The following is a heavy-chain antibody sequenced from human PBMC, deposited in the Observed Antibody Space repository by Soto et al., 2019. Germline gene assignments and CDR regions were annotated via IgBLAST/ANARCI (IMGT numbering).Heavy chain of an antibody. D-gene: IGHD6-19*01. Sequence: ASVKVSCKVSGYTFTGYYMHWVRQAPGQGLEWMGWINPNSGGTNYAQKFQGRVTMTRDTSISTAYMELSRLRSDDTAVYYCARNSGHQRALDYWGQGTRVTVSS. CDR1: GYTFTGYY. V-gene: IGHV1-2*02. CDR3: ARNSGHQRALDY. J-gene: IGHJ4*02. CDR2: INPNSGGT.